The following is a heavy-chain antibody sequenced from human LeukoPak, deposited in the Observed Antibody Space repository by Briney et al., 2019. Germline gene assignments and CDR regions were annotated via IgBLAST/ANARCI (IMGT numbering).Heavy chain of an antibody. CDR1: GFTFSSYW. CDR3: ARDPRYGGELYFDY. Sequence: GGSLRLSCAASGFTFSSYWMSWVRQAPGKGLEWVANIKQDGSGKYYVDSVKGRFTISRDNAKNSLYLQMNSLRAEDTAVYYCARDPRYGGELYFDYWGQGTLVTVSS. V-gene: IGHV3-7*01. D-gene: IGHD4-23*01. J-gene: IGHJ4*02. CDR2: IKQDGSGK.